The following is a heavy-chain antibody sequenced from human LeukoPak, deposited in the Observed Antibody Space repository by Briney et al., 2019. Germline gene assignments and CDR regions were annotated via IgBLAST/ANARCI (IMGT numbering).Heavy chain of an antibody. Sequence: GSLRLSCAASGFTFDDYGMSWVRQAPGKGLEWVSNINWNGNYIGYAESVKGRFTISRDNAKNSLYLQMNSLRAEDTAVYYCARGLMGGYPRFDYWGQGTLVTVSS. CDR1: GFTFDDYG. CDR3: ARGLMGGYPRFDY. CDR2: INWNGNYI. D-gene: IGHD3-22*01. V-gene: IGHV3-20*04. J-gene: IGHJ4*02.